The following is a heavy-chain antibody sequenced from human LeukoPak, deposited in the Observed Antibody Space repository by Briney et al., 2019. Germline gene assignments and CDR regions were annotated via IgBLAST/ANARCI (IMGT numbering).Heavy chain of an antibody. J-gene: IGHJ4*02. V-gene: IGHV3-48*03. D-gene: IGHD1-1*01. CDR2: ISSSGYTI. Sequence: GGSLRLSCAASGFTFSSYEMNWVRQAPGKGLEWVSYISSSGYTIYYADSVKGLFSISRDNAKNSLYLQMNSLSGEDTAVYSCARYPGRALWTVPLPLFDYWGQGTLVTVSS. CDR3: ARYPGRALWTVPLPLFDY. CDR1: GFTFSSYE.